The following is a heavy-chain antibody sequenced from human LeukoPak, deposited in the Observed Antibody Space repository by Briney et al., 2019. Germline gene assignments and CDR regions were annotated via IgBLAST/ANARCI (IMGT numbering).Heavy chain of an antibody. D-gene: IGHD3-16*01. CDR1: GFTFSSYA. CDR2: ISGSGGST. Sequence: GGSLRLSCAASGFTFSSYAMCWVRQAPGKGLEWVSAISGSGGSTYYADSVKGRFTISRDNSKNTLYLQMNSLRAEDTAVYYCAGYVWGSSIPRGYGMDVWGQGTTVTVSS. V-gene: IGHV3-23*01. J-gene: IGHJ6*02. CDR3: AGYVWGSSIPRGYGMDV.